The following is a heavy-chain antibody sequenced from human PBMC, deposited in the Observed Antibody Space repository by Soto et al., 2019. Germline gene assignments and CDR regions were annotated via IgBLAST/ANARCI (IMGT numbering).Heavy chain of an antibody. D-gene: IGHD3-10*01. V-gene: IGHV3-33*01. CDR2: IWYDGSNK. CDR1: GFTFSSYG. J-gene: IGHJ4*02. CDR3: ARSGVLLWFGEVPYFDD. Sequence: QVQLVESGGGVVQPGRSLRLSCAASGFTFSSYGMHWVRQAPGKGLEWVAVIWYDGSNKYYADSVKGRFTISRDNSKNTQYLQMKSLRAEDTAVYYWARSGVLLWFGEVPYFDDWGQGTLVTVSS.